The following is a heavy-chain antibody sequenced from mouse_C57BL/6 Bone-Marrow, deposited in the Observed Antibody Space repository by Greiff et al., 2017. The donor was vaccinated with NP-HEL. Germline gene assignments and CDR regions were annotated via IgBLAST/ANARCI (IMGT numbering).Heavy chain of an antibody. CDR1: GYTFTSYG. D-gene: IGHD1-1*01. J-gene: IGHJ2*01. V-gene: IGHV1-81*01. CDR3: AIPYYGSSLDY. Sequence: QVQLKESGAELARPGASVKLSCKASGYTFTSYGISWVKQRTGQGLEWIGEIYPRSGNTYYNEKFKGKATLTADKSSSTAYMELRSLTSEDSAVYFCAIPYYGSSLDYWGQGTTLTVSS. CDR2: IYPRSGNT.